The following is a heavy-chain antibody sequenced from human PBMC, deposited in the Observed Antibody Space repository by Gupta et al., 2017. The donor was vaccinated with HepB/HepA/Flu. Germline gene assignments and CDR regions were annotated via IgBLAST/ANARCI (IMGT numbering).Heavy chain of an antibody. V-gene: IGHV1-69*04. J-gene: IGHJ6*02. CDR3: ARDDDDYASYYYGMDV. CDR2: IIPILGIA. D-gene: IGHD3-16*01. CDR1: GGTFSSYA. Sequence: QVQLVQSGAEVKKPGSSVKVSCKASGGTFSSYAISWVRQAPGQGLEWMGRIIPILGIANYAQKFQGRVTITADKSTSTAYMELSSLRSEDTAVYYCARDDDDYASYYYGMDVWGQGTTVTVSS.